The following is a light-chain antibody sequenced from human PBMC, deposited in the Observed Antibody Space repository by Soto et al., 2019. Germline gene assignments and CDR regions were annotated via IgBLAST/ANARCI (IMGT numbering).Light chain of an antibody. CDR2: GAS. CDR3: QQSYSTPSIT. Sequence: EIVLTQSPGTLSLSPGERDTLSCRASQSVSSDYLSWCQQKPCQPHRLIIYGASYRATGIPDRFSGSASGTEFTLTIRSLQPDDFATYYGQQSYSTPSITVGQGTRLEIK. J-gene: IGKJ5*01. V-gene: IGKV3-20*01. CDR1: QSVSSDY.